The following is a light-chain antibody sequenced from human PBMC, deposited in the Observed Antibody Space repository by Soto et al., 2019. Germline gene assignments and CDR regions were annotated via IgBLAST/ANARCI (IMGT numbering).Light chain of an antibody. CDR3: QQYGSSYT. CDR2: GAS. V-gene: IGKV3-20*01. CDR1: QSISSDY. Sequence: EIVLTQSPGTLSLSPGERASLSCRASQSISSDYLAWYQQKPGQAPRLLIYGASSRATGIPDRFSGSGSGTDFTLTISRLEPEDCAVYYCQQYGSSYTFGQGTKLEIK. J-gene: IGKJ2*01.